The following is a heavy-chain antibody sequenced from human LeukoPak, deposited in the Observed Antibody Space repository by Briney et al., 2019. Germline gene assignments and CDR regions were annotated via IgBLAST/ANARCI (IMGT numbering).Heavy chain of an antibody. V-gene: IGHV3-30*01. CDR1: GFTFSSYA. CDR2: ISDDGSNK. D-gene: IGHD6-6*01. J-gene: IGHJ6*03. Sequence: GGSLRLSCAASGFTFSSYAMHWVRQAPGKGLEWVAVISDDGSNKYYADSVKGRFTISRDNSKNTLYLQMNSLRAEDTAVYYCARSGSSFSSYYMDVWGKGTTVTVSS. CDR3: ARSGSSFSSYYMDV.